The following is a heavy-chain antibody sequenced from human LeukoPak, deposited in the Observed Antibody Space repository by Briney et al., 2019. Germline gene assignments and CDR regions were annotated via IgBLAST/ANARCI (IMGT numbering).Heavy chain of an antibody. V-gene: IGHV3-11*01. CDR3: ARDLVATIIKTACGMDV. J-gene: IGHJ6*02. Sequence: SGGSLRLSCAASGFTFSDYYMSWIRQAPGKGLEWVSYISSSGSTIYYADSVKGRFTISRDNAKNSLYLQMNSLRAEDTAVYYCARDLVATIIKTACGMDVWGQGTTATVSS. CDR1: GFTFSDYY. CDR2: ISSSGSTI. D-gene: IGHD5-12*01.